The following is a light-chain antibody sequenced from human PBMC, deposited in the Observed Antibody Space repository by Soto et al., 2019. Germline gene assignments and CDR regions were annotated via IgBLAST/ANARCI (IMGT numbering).Light chain of an antibody. CDR1: QSITGN. J-gene: IGKJ4*01. CDR2: DAS. V-gene: IGKV3-15*01. CDR3: QQYHNWPVT. Sequence: EIVMTQSPATLSVSPGERATLSCRASQSITGNLTWYQQKPGQAPRLLIYDASTRATGIPARFSGSGSGTEFTLTISSLQSEDFAVYYCQQYHNWPVTFGGGTKVDIK.